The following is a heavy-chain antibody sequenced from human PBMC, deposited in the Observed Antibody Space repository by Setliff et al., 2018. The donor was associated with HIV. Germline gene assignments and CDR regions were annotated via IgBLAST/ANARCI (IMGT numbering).Heavy chain of an antibody. Sequence: PSETLSLTCAVYGGSFSAYYWSWIRQPPGKGLEWIGEVNHGGSFNYNPSLKTRVTISVDTSKNQFSLKLTSVTAADTAVYYCACGAAAGTDYYYYYYMDVWGKGTTVTVSS. J-gene: IGHJ6*03. CDR2: VNHGGSF. CDR3: ACGAAAGTDYYYYYYMDV. V-gene: IGHV4-34*01. CDR1: GGSFSAYY. D-gene: IGHD6-13*01.